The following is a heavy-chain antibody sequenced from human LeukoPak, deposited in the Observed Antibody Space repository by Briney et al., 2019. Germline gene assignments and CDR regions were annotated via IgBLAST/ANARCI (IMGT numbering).Heavy chain of an antibody. CDR1: GFTFSSYG. CDR2: ISYDGSNK. J-gene: IGHJ4*02. Sequence: GGSLRLSCAASGFTFSSYGMHWVRQAPGKGLEWVAVISYDGSNKYYADSVKGRFTISRDNSKSTLYLQMNSLRAEDTAVYYCAKGGADYGEYDYWGQGTLVTVSS. D-gene: IGHD4-17*01. V-gene: IGHV3-30*18. CDR3: AKGGADYGEYDY.